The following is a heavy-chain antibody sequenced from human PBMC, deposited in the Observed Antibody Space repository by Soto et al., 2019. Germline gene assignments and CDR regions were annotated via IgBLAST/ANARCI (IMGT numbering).Heavy chain of an antibody. CDR2: IWYDGSNK. D-gene: IGHD1-20*01. V-gene: IGHV3-33*01. CDR3: ARDIRYNWPYYYYGMDV. J-gene: IGHJ6*02. Sequence: GGSLRLSCAASGFTFSSYGMHWVRQAPGKGLEWVAVIWYDGSNKYYADSVKGRFTISRDNSKNTLYLQMNSLRAEDTAVYYCARDIRYNWPYYYYGMDVWGQGTTVTVSS. CDR1: GFTFSSYG.